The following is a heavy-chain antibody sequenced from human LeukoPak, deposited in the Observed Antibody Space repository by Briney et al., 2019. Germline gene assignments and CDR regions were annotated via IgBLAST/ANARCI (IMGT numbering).Heavy chain of an antibody. D-gene: IGHD1-1*01. CDR3: ARGGTTDY. CDR1: GSDFATYW. V-gene: IGHV5-51*01. J-gene: IGHJ4*02. CDR2: VYPDDSDS. Sequence: GASLKIACKASGSDFATYWIGWLRQVPGEGLEWMGIVYPDDSDSRYSPSFQGQVTISADKSISTAFLQWSSLRTSDTAMYYCARGGTTDYWGQGTRVTVSS.